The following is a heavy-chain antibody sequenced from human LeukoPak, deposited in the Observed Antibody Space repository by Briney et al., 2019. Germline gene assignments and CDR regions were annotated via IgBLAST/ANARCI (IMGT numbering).Heavy chain of an antibody. V-gene: IGHV1-2*06. D-gene: IGHD1-1*01. Sequence: ASVKVSCKASGYTFIGYYIHWVRQAPGQGLEWMGRINPNIGVTSYAQKFQGRVTMTRDTSLSTAYMELGSLRSDDTAVYYCARDQSSETGTMPEGYWGQGTLVTVSS. CDR2: INPNIGVT. J-gene: IGHJ4*02. CDR1: GYTFIGYY. CDR3: ARDQSSETGTMPEGY.